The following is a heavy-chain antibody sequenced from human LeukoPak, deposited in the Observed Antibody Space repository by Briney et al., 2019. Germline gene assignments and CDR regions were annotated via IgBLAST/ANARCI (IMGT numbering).Heavy chain of an antibody. CDR1: GGSISGYY. Sequence: SETLSLTCTVSGGSISGYYWTWIRQPPGKGLEWIGYIYHSGSTDYNPSLKSRVTISADTSQNQVSLKLRSMTAADTAVYYCVRGISYFQHWGQGTLVTVSS. J-gene: IGHJ1*01. CDR2: IYHSGST. D-gene: IGHD5-24*01. CDR3: VRGISYFQH. V-gene: IGHV4-59*01.